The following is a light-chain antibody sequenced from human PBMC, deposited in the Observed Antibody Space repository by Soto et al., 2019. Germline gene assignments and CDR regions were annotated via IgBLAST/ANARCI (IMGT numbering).Light chain of an antibody. Sequence: EIEMTQSPATLCVSPGEGATLSCRANQSVRSNLAWYQQQPGQAPRLLIYGASTRATGVTPRFSGSGSGTEFTPTISNLQSEEGGVEYCWQYESWPTYTFGQGTKVEIK. J-gene: IGKJ2*01. V-gene: IGKV3-15*01. CDR1: QSVRSN. CDR3: WQYESWPTYT. CDR2: GAS.